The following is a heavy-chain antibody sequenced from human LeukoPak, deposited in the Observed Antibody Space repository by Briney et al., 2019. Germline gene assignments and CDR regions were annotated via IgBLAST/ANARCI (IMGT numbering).Heavy chain of an antibody. J-gene: IGHJ5*02. CDR2: IYHSGTT. CDR3: ARVNYGSGSYRDWFDP. CDR1: GYSISSHYF. V-gene: IGHV4-38-2*02. Sequence: PSETLSLTCTVSGYSISSHYFWGWIRQPPGKGPEWIGNIYHSGTTYYNPSLKSRLTISVDTSKNQFSLKLSSVTAADTAVYYCARVNYGSGSYRDWFDPWGQGTLVTVSS. D-gene: IGHD3-10*01.